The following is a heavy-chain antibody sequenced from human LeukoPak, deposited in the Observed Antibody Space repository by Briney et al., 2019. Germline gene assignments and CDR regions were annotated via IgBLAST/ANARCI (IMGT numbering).Heavy chain of an antibody. CDR1: GGSISSYY. D-gene: IGHD2-2*01. CDR2: IYTSGST. J-gene: IGHJ5*02. Sequence: SETLSLTCTVSGGSISSYYWSWIRQPAGKGLEWIGRIYTSGSTNYNPSLKSRVTMSVDTSKNQFSLKLSSVTAADTAVYYCMIDIVVVPAAISNWFDPWGQGTLVTVSS. CDR3: MIDIVVVPAAISNWFDP. V-gene: IGHV4-4*07.